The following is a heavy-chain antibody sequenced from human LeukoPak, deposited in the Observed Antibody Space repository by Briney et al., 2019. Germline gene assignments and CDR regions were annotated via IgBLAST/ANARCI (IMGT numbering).Heavy chain of an antibody. CDR3: ARGIYRIQLWYVNYMDV. CDR2: ISSSGST. J-gene: IGHJ6*03. D-gene: IGHD5-18*01. V-gene: IGHV4-61*02. CDR1: GDSISSGDYY. Sequence: PSETLSLTCTVSGDSISSGDYYWSWIRQPAGKGLEWIGRISSSGSTNYNPSLKNRVTISVDTSKNQFSLKLSSVTAADTAVYYCARGIYRIQLWYVNYMDVWGKGTTVTVSS.